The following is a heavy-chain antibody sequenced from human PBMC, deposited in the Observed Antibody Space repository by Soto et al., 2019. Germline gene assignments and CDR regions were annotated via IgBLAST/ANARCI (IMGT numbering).Heavy chain of an antibody. D-gene: IGHD3-10*01. CDR1: RFIFSRYG. V-gene: IGHV3-30*18. Sequence: GSLRLSCAASRFIFSRYGMHWVRQAPGKGLEWVAVISYDGSNKYYAESVKDRFIISRDKSENTLYLQMNSLRAEDTAVYYCAKDLGSGKPYYYYAMDVWGQGTTVTV. CDR2: ISYDGSNK. CDR3: AKDLGSGKPYYYYAMDV. J-gene: IGHJ6*02.